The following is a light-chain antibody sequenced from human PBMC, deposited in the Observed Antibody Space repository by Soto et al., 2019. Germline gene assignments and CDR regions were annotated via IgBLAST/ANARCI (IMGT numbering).Light chain of an antibody. CDR1: QSLSND. Sequence: EIVLTQSPATLSLSPGERATLSCRASQSLSNDLAWYQQKPGQAPRLLIYGASNRATGIPPRFSGGGSGTDLPPTIRRLEPEDFAIYYRQQRDNWPLTFGGGTKVETK. V-gene: IGKV3-11*01. J-gene: IGKJ4*01. CDR2: GAS. CDR3: QQRDNWPLT.